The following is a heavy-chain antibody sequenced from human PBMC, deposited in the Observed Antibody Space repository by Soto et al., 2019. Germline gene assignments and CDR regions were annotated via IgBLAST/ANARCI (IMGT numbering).Heavy chain of an antibody. CDR3: ARDLGLASRNYVDTGMVTNYYGMDV. J-gene: IGHJ6*02. Sequence: SVKVSCKASGYTFTSYGISWVRQAPGQGLEWMGWISAYNGNTNYAQKLQGRVTMTTDTSTSTAYMELRSLRSDDTAVYYCARDLGLASRNYVDTGMVTNYYGMDVWRQGPTVTVSS. V-gene: IGHV1-18*01. CDR1: GYTFTSYG. D-gene: IGHD5-18*01. CDR2: ISAYNGNT.